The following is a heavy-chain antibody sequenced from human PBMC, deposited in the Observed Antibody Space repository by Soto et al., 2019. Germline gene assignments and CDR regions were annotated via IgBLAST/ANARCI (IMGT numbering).Heavy chain of an antibody. D-gene: IGHD5-18*01. V-gene: IGHV1-3*04. CDR2: INTGNGNT. Sequence: GASVKVSCKTSGYTFTLYTIHWVRQAPGQRLEWMGWINTGNGNTKYSQRFQGRVTMSRDTSASTAYMELSSLTSEDTAVYYCAKLGGGYIFGPYLDYWGQGTLVTVYS. CDR1: GYTFTLYT. J-gene: IGHJ4*02. CDR3: AKLGGGYIFGPYLDY.